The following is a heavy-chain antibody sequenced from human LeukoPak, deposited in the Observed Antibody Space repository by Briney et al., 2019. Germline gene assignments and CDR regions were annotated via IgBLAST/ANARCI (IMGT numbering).Heavy chain of an antibody. CDR1: GFTFSSNW. CDR3: ARANNSSWHN. V-gene: IGHV3-7*01. J-gene: IGHJ4*02. D-gene: IGHD6-13*01. Sequence: GGSLRLSCATSGFTFSSNWMSWVRHAPGRGLEWVANIKPDGSAEYYAASVEGRFTVSRDNAKNSLYLQMNSLRVEDTAVYYCARANNSSWHNWGQGTLVTVSS. CDR2: IKPDGSAE.